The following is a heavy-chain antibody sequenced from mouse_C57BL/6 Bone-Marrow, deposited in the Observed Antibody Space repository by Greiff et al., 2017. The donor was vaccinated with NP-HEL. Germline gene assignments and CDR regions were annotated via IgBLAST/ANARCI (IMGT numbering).Heavy chain of an antibody. CDR1: GFTFSSYA. V-gene: IGHV5-4*01. CDR3: AREGDSNYGGGAMDY. D-gene: IGHD2-5*01. CDR2: ISDGGSYT. Sequence: EVQLVESGGGLVKPGGSLKLSCAASGFTFSSYAMSWVRQTPEKRLEWVATISDGGSYTYYPDNVKGRFTISRDNAKNNLYLQMSHLKSEDTAMYYCAREGDSNYGGGAMDYWGQGTSVTVSS. J-gene: IGHJ4*01.